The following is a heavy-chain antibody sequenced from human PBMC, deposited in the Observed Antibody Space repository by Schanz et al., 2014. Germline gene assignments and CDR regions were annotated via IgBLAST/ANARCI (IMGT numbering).Heavy chain of an antibody. J-gene: IGHJ4*02. CDR2: IIHDGSEK. V-gene: IGHV3-7*01. D-gene: IGHD6-13*01. Sequence: PLVEFGGGLVQPGGSLRLSCAASGFSFNNYWMTWFRPAPGKGLEWVANIIHDGSEKFYVDSVKGRFTISRDNAKNSLYLQMDALRAEDTAVYYCVRDLRNSRPSYYDQWGQGTLVTVSA. CDR1: GFSFNNYW. CDR3: VRDLRNSRPSYYDQ.